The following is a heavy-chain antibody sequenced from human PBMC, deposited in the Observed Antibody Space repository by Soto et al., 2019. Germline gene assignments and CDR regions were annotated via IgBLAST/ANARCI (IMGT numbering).Heavy chain of an antibody. Sequence: GGSMRLSCEAAGFPFSSYLMHWVRKVPGKGLVWVSRLNGDGTTTNYADSVKGRFTISRDNAKNTVYLQMSSLRAEDTAVYYCARGIRIYYAMDVWGQGTTVTVSS. J-gene: IGHJ6*02. CDR3: ARGIRIYYAMDV. CDR1: GFPFSSYL. V-gene: IGHV3-74*01. CDR2: LNGDGTTT. D-gene: IGHD2-15*01.